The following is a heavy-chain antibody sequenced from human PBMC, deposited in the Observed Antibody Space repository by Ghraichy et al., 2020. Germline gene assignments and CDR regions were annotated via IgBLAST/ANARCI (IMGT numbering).Heavy chain of an antibody. D-gene: IGHD6-13*01. Sequence: SETLSLTCAVYGGSFSGYYWSWIRQPPGKGLEWIGEINHSGSTNYNPSLKSRVTISVDTSKNQFSLKLSSVTAADTAVYYCARRLRSYSSRGFDYFDYWGQGTLVTVSS. CDR3: ARRLRSYSSRGFDYFDY. J-gene: IGHJ4*02. CDR2: INHSGST. CDR1: GGSFSGYY. V-gene: IGHV4-34*01.